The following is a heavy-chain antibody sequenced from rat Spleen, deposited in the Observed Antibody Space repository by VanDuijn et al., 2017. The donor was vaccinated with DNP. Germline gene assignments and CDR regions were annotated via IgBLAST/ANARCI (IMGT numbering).Heavy chain of an antibody. J-gene: IGHJ2*01. Sequence: EVQLVESGGGLVQPGRSLKLSCAASGFTFSDYYMAWVRQAPTKGLEWVAYIGSDGYAPYYGDSVKGRFTISRDNAKSTLYLQMNSLRSEDMATFYCIRWNSGHFDYWGQGVMVTVSS. V-gene: IGHV5-22*01. CDR3: IRWNSGHFDY. CDR2: IGSDGYAP. CDR1: GFTFSDYY. D-gene: IGHD4-3*01.